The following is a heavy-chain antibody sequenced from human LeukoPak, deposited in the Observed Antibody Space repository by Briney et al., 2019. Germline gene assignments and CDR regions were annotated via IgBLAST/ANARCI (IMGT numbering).Heavy chain of an antibody. D-gene: IGHD6-13*01. CDR3: ARETAAAGTSAFDI. CDR1: GYTFTGYY. CDR2: INPNSGGT. J-gene: IGHJ3*02. V-gene: IGHV1-2*02. Sequence: GASVKVSCKASGYTFTGYYMHWVRHAPGQGLEWMGWINPNSGGTNYAQKFQGRVTMTRDTSISTAYMELSRLRSDDTAVYYCARETAAAGTSAFDIWGQGTMVTVSS.